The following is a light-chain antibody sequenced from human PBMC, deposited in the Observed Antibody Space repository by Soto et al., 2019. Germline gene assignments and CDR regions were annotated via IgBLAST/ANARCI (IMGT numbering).Light chain of an antibody. Sequence: QSVLTQPPSVSGAPGQRVTISCTGSSSNIGAGYDVHWYQQLPGTAPKLLIYGNTNRPSGVPDRFSGSKSGTSSSLAITGLQPEDEADYFCQSYDSRLSGPVVFGAGTKVTVL. J-gene: IGLJ2*01. V-gene: IGLV1-40*01. CDR2: GNT. CDR3: QSYDSRLSGPVV. CDR1: SSNIGAGYD.